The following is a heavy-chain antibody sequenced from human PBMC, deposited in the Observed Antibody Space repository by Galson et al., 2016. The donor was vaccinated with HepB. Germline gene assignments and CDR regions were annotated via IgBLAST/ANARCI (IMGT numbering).Heavy chain of an antibody. CDR2: ISPSSTYI. CDR1: GFTFSSYE. D-gene: IGHD1-20*01. Sequence: SLRLSCAASGFTFSSYEMNWVRQAPGKGLEWVSSISPSSTYIYYTDSVKGRFTTSRANAKNSLYLQMNSLRAEDTAVYYCARVNWRIDYWGQGTLVTVSS. J-gene: IGHJ4*02. V-gene: IGHV3-21*01. CDR3: ARVNWRIDY.